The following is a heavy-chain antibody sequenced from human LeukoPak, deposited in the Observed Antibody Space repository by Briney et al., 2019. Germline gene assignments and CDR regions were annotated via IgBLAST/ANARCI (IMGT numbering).Heavy chain of an antibody. D-gene: IGHD3-10*01. CDR1: GASISTYY. J-gene: IGHJ4*02. CDR2: ISADSATT. V-gene: IGHV3-23*01. Sequence: ETLSLTCTVSGASISTYYWSWIRQPPGKGLEWVSVISADSATTFYADSVKGRFTISRDNAKNTVFLQMSSLRAEDTALYYCARKSASGNYPLDYWGQGTLVTVSS. CDR3: ARKSASGNYPLDY.